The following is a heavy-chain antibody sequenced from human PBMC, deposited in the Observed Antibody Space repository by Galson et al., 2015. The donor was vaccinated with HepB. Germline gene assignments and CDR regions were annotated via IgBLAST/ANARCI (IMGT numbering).Heavy chain of an antibody. CDR1: GFTFSSYA. CDR3: ARDLNHCSSTSCYPDWYFDL. Sequence: SLRLSCAASGFTFSSYAMHWVRQAPGKGLEWVAVISYDGSNKYYADSVKGRFTISRDNSKNTLYLQMNSLRAEDTAVYYCARDLNHCSSTSCYPDWYFDLWGRGTPVTVSS. D-gene: IGHD2-2*01. J-gene: IGHJ2*01. CDR2: ISYDGSNK. V-gene: IGHV3-30-3*01.